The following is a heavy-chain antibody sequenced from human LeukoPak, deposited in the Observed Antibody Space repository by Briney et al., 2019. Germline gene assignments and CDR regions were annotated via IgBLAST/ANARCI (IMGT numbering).Heavy chain of an antibody. V-gene: IGHV1-69*13. CDR2: IIPIFGTA. D-gene: IGHD4-17*01. CDR1: VGTFSSYA. J-gene: IGHJ3*02. Sequence: SVKVSCKASVGTFSSYAISWVRQAPGQGLEWMGGIIPIFGTANCAQKFQGRVTITADESTSTAYMELSSLRSEDTAVYYCARVAPIYGDYDDAFDIWGQGTMVTVSS. CDR3: ARVAPIYGDYDDAFDI.